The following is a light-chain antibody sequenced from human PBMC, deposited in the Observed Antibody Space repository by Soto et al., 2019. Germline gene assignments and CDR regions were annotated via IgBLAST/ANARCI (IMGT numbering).Light chain of an antibody. CDR3: QQYNKWPPYT. CDR2: DAS. V-gene: IGKV3-15*01. J-gene: IGKJ2*01. Sequence: EIVMTQSPATLSVSPGERATLSCRASQSITGNLTWYQQKPGQAPRLLIYDASTRATGIPARFSGSGSGTEFTLTISSLQSEDSAVYYCQQYNKWPPYTFGQGTKLEIK. CDR1: QSITGN.